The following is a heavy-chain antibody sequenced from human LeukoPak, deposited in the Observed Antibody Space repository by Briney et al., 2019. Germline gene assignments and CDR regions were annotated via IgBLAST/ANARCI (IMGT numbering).Heavy chain of an antibody. V-gene: IGHV3-7*01. CDR2: IKKDGSEK. Sequence: GGSLRLSCAASGFTFNSYWMSWVRQAPGKGLEWVANIKKDGSEKYYVDSVKGRFTISRDNAKNSLYLQMNSLRAEDTAVYYCARDRNTDFWSGYYTNYCDYWGQGTLVTVSS. CDR1: GFTFNSYW. J-gene: IGHJ4*02. CDR3: ARDRNTDFWSGYYTNYCDY. D-gene: IGHD3-3*01.